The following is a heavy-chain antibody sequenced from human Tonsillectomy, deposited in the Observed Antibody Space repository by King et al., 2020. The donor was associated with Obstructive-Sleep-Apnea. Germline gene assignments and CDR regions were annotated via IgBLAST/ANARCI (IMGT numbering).Heavy chain of an antibody. D-gene: IGHD3-3*01. CDR2: LTHSGST. Sequence: VQLQQWGSGLLNPSETLSLTCAVYGGSFIGYYWSWIRQPPGKGLEWIGELTHSGSTNYNPSLKSRVTISVETSKNQFSLKLSSVTAADTAVYYCARTHYDFWSGSEFDYWGQGTLVTVSS. CDR3: ARTHYDFWSGSEFDY. J-gene: IGHJ4*02. V-gene: IGHV4-34*01. CDR1: GGSFIGYY.